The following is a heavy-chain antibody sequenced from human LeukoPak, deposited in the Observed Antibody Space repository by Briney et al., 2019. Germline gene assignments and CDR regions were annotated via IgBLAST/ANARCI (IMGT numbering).Heavy chain of an antibody. J-gene: IGHJ4*02. CDR2: IDPSDSYI. CDR3: ARLYYYDSSGPYWGYYFDY. D-gene: IGHD3-22*01. Sequence: GESLKISCKGSGYSFTSYWITWVRQMPGKGLEWMGRIDPSDSYINYSPSFQGHVTISADKSITTAYLQWSGLKASDTAMYYCARLYYYDSSGPYWGYYFDYWGQGTLVTVSS. CDR1: GYSFTSYW. V-gene: IGHV5-10-1*01.